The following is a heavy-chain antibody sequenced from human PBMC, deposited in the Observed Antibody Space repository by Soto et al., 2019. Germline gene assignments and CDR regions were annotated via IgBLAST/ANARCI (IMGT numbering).Heavy chain of an antibody. V-gene: IGHV3-33*01. D-gene: IGHD5-18*01. J-gene: IGHJ6*02. Sequence: QVQLVESGGGVVQPGRSLRLSCAASGFTFSSYGMHWVRQAPGKGLEWVAVIWYDGSNKYYADSVKGRFTISRDNSKNTLYLQMNSLRAEEKAVYYCARVAYSYCQTENNYYYYGMDVWGHGTTVTVSS. CDR2: IWYDGSNK. CDR1: GFTFSSYG. CDR3: ARVAYSYCQTENNYYYYGMDV.